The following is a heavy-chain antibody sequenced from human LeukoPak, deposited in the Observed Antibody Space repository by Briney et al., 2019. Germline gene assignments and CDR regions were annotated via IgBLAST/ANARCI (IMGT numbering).Heavy chain of an antibody. V-gene: IGHV1-2*02. CDR2: INPNSGGT. D-gene: IGHD2-2*01. J-gene: IGHJ5*02. CDR1: GYTFTGYY. Sequence: ASVKVSCKASGYTFTGYYMHWVRQAPGQGLEWMGWINPNSGGTSYAQKFQGRVTMTRDTSISTACMELSRLRSDDTAVYYCARAIIVVVPAAISWFDPWGQGTLVTVSS. CDR3: ARAIIVVVPAAISWFDP.